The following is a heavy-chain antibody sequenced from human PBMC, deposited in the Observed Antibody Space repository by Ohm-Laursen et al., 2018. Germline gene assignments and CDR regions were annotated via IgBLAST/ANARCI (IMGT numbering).Heavy chain of an antibody. J-gene: IGHJ3*01. D-gene: IGHD2/OR15-2a*01. V-gene: IGHV3-48*01. CDR2: ISSSSSTI. Sequence: SLRLSCSAPGFTFSSYSMNWVRQAPGKGLEWVSYISSSSSTIYYADSVKGRFTISRDNSKNTLYLQMNSLRAEDTAVYYCARTRNFQPYDVWGQGTMVIVSS. CDR1: GFTFSSYS. CDR3: ARTRNFQPYDV.